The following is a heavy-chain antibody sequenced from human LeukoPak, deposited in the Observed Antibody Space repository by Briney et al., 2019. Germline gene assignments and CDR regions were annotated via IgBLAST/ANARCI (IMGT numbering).Heavy chain of an antibody. Sequence: PGGSLRLSCTVSGFTVSSNSMSWVRQAPGKGLEWVSAISGSGGSTYYADSVKGRFTISRDNSKNTLYLQMNSLRAEDTAVYYCAKSYGSGSYYYYYYMDVWGKGTTVTVSS. CDR2: ISGSGGST. CDR3: AKSYGSGSYYYYYYMDV. V-gene: IGHV3-23*01. J-gene: IGHJ6*03. CDR1: GFTVSSNS. D-gene: IGHD3-10*01.